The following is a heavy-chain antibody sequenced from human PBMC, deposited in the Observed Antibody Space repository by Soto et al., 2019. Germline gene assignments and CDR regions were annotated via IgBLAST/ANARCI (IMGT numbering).Heavy chain of an antibody. Sequence: KPGGSLRLSCAASGFTFSSYSMNWVRQAPGKGPEWVSSISSSSSYIYYADSVKGRFTISRDNAKNSLYLQMNSLRAEDTAVYYCARVSGSYSSGWPDAFDIWGQGTMVTVSS. CDR1: GFTFSSYS. D-gene: IGHD6-19*01. V-gene: IGHV3-21*01. CDR2: ISSSSSYI. CDR3: ARVSGSYSSGWPDAFDI. J-gene: IGHJ3*02.